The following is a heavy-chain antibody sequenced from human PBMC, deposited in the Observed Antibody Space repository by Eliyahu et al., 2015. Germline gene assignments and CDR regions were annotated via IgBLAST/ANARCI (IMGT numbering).Heavy chain of an antibody. CDR2: INHSGST. V-gene: IGHV4-34*01. CDR1: GGSFSGYY. Sequence: QVQLQQWGAGLLKPSETLSLTCAVYGGSFSGYYWSWIRQPPGKGLEWIGEINHSGSTNYNPSLKSRVTISVDTSKNQFSLKLSSVTAADTAVYYCARRRKINQLLLVRTWFDPWGQGTLVTVSS. CDR3: ARRRKINQLLLVRTWFDP. D-gene: IGHD2-2*01. J-gene: IGHJ5*02.